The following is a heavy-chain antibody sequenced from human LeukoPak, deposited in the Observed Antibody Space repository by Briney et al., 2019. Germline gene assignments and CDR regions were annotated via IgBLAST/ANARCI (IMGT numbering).Heavy chain of an antibody. D-gene: IGHD3-10*01. V-gene: IGHV4-39*01. CDR2: IYYSGST. Sequence: SETLSLTCTVPGGSISSSSYYWGWLRQPPGTGLEWLGSIYYSGSTYYNPSLKSRVTISVDTSKNQFSLKLSSVTAADTAVYYCARYYYGSGSYGWFDPWGQGTLVTVSS. CDR1: GGSISSSSYY. CDR3: ARYYYGSGSYGWFDP. J-gene: IGHJ5*02.